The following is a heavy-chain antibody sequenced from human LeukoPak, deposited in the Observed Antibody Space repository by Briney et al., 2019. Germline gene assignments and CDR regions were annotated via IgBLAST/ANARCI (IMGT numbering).Heavy chain of an antibody. CDR2: VSLSGLT. CDR1: GGSITSTHW. Sequence: SGTLSLTCGVSGGSITSTHWWSWVRQPPGQGLEWIGEVSLSGLTNYNPSLSSRVIMALDTSKNHLSLHLTSVTAADTAVYYCSRENGAFSPFGYWGQGYLVTVLS. D-gene: IGHD2-8*01. V-gene: IGHV4-4*02. CDR3: SRENGAFSPFGY. J-gene: IGHJ4*02.